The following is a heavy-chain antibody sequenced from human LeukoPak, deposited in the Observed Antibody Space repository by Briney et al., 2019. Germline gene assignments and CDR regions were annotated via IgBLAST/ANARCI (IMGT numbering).Heavy chain of an antibody. V-gene: IGHV4-34*01. CDR1: GGSFSDHY. D-gene: IGHD1-7*01. J-gene: IGHJ4*02. CDR3: ASNVDWNYALDY. CDR2: IYTSGST. Sequence: SETLSLTCAVYGGSFSDHYWNWIRQPPGKGLELIGGIYTSGSTNYNPSLKSRVTISVDTSKNHFSLKLSSMTAADTAVYYCASNVDWNYALDYWGQGTLVTVSS.